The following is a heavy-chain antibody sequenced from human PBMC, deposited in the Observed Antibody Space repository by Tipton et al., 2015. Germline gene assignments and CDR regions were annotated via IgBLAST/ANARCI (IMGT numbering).Heavy chain of an antibody. CDR1: GGFISNYY. CDR3: ARAERSSGWTVRGYLDY. CDR2: IYYSGST. J-gene: IGHJ4*01. D-gene: IGHD6-19*01. V-gene: IGHV4-59*01. Sequence: TLSLTCNVSGGFISNYYWNWIRQPLGQGLEWIGYIYYSGSTSYNPSLKSRVTISTDTSKNQFSLKLRSVTPADTAVYFCARAERSSGWTVRGYLDYWGQGTLVTVSS.